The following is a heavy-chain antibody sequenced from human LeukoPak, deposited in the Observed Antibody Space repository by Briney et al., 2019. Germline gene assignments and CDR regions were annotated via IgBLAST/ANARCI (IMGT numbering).Heavy chain of an antibody. J-gene: IGHJ4*02. CDR1: GFTFSSYA. V-gene: IGHV3-23*01. D-gene: IGHD3-16*02. CDR2: ISGSGGST. CDR3: AKDPYDYVWGSYRSYFDY. Sequence: QTGGSLRLSCAASGFTFSSYAMSWVRQAPGKGLEWVSAISGSGGSTYYADSVKGRFTISRDNSKNTLYLQMNSLRAEDTAVYYCAKDPYDYVWGSYRSYFDYWGQGTLVTVSS.